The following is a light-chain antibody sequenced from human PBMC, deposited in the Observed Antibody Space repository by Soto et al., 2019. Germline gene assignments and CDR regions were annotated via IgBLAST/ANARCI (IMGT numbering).Light chain of an antibody. J-gene: IGKJ2*01. CDR2: GAS. V-gene: IGKV3-20*01. Sequence: EIVLTQSPGTLSLSPGERATLSCRASQSVSSSYLAWYQQKPGQAPRLLISGASSRATGIPDRFSGSGSGTDFTLTISRLEPEDFPVYYCQQYGSSPPYTFGQGTKLEIK. CDR3: QQYGSSPPYT. CDR1: QSVSSSY.